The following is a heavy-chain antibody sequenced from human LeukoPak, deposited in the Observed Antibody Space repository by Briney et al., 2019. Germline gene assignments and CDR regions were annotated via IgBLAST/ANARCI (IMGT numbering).Heavy chain of an antibody. CDR3: ARDLMGIAYRGAFYY. Sequence: GGSLRLSCAASGFSFSSYSMNWARQSPGKGLEWASYISSSSSTISYADSVKGRFTISRDNAKNSLYLQMNSLRAEDTAVYYCARDLMGIAYRGAFYYWGQGTLVTVSS. D-gene: IGHD6-13*01. CDR2: ISSSSSTI. V-gene: IGHV3-48*01. CDR1: GFSFSSYS. J-gene: IGHJ4*02.